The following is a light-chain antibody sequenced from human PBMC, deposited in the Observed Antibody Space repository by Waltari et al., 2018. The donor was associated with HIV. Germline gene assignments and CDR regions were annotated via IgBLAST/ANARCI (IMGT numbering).Light chain of an antibody. CDR1: RTNIGAGSD. V-gene: IGLV1-40*01. J-gene: IGLJ2*01. CDR3: QSYDSSLSAPVV. CDR2: GNS. Sequence: QSVLTQPPSVSGAPGQRVTLSCTWSRTNIGAGSDVHWYQQLPGTAPKLLIYGNSNRPSGVPDRFSGSKSGTSASLAITGLQAEDEADYYCQSYDSSLSAPVVFGGGTKLTVL.